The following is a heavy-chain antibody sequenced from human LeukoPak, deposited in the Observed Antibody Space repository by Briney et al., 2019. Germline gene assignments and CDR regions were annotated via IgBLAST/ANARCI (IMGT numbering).Heavy chain of an antibody. J-gene: IGHJ6*02. Sequence: GGSLRLSCVASGFTFSSYGMHWVRQAPGKGLEWVAVIWYDGSNKYYADSVKGRFTISRDNSKNTLYLQMNSLRAEDTAVYYCARDRGYDFWSGYYKPYYYYYGMDVWGQGTTVTVSS. CDR3: ARDRGYDFWSGYYKPYYYYYGMDV. CDR2: IWYDGSNK. V-gene: IGHV3-33*08. D-gene: IGHD3-3*01. CDR1: GFTFSSYG.